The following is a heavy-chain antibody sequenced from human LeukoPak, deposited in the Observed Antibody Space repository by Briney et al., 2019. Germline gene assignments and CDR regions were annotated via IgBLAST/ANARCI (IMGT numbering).Heavy chain of an antibody. CDR1: GFTFSDYY. J-gene: IGHJ1*01. Sequence: GGSLRLSCAASGFTFSDYYMTWIRQAPGKGLEWISYISSSGSSIYYADSVKGRFTISRANAKNSLYLQMNSLRAEDTAFYYCARESPGGWFGESPAEYFQHWGQGTLVTVSS. CDR2: ISSSGSSI. D-gene: IGHD3-10*01. CDR3: ARESPGGWFGESPAEYFQH. V-gene: IGHV3-11*01.